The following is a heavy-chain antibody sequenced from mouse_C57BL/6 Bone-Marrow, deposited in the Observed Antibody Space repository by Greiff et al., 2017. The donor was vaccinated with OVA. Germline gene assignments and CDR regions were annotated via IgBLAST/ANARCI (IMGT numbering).Heavy chain of an antibody. CDR2: IHPNSGST. J-gene: IGHJ1*03. V-gene: IGHV1-64*01. Sequence: VQLQQSGAELVKPGASVKLSCKASGYTFTSYWMHWVKQRPGQGLEWIGMIHPNSGSTNYNEKFKSKATLTVDKSSSTAYMQLSSLTSEDSAVYYCARRAVAKGYFDVWGTGTTVTVSS. CDR3: ARRAVAKGYFDV. D-gene: IGHD1-1*02. CDR1: GYTFTSYW.